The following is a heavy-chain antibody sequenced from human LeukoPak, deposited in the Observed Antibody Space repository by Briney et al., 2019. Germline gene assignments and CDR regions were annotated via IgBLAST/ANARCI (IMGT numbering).Heavy chain of an antibody. CDR2: IYYSGST. D-gene: IGHD3-22*01. CDR3: ARSSYDSSGYPYFDY. Sequence: SETLSLTCTVSGGSISSSSYYWGWIRQPPGKGLEWIGSIYYSGSTYYNPSLKSRVTISVDTSKNQFSLKLSSVTAADTAVYYCARSSYDSSGYPYFDYWGQGTLVTVSS. J-gene: IGHJ4*02. V-gene: IGHV4-39*07. CDR1: GGSISSSSYY.